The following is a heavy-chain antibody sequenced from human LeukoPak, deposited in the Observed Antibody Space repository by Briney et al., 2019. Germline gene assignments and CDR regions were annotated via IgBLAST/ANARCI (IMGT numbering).Heavy chain of an antibody. CDR2: ISGSGGST. J-gene: IGHJ4*02. V-gene: IGHV3-23*01. CDR3: AKDRWLFPFDY. CDR1: GSTFSSYA. Sequence: GGSLRLPCAASGSTFSSYAMSWVRQAPGKGLEWVSAISGSGGSTYYADSVKGRFTISRDNSKNTLYLQMNSLRAKDTAVYYCAKDRWLFPFDYWGQGTLVTVSS. D-gene: IGHD6-19*01.